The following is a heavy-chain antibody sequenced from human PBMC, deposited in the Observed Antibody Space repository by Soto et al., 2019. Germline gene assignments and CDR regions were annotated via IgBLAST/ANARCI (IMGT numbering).Heavy chain of an antibody. Sequence: ASVKVSCEACGYTFTTCYIHWVRQAPGQGLEWMGVINPSGGTTTYAQEFQGRVTMTRDTSTSTVYMELSGLRSEDTAVYYCAREPWVGPNYSGLAVWGQGTTVPVSS. V-gene: IGHV1-46*01. J-gene: IGHJ6*02. CDR1: GYTFTTCY. CDR2: INPSGGTT. CDR3: AREPWVGPNYSGLAV.